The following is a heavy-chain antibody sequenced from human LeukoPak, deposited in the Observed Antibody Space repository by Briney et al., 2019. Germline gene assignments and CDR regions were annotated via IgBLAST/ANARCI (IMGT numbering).Heavy chain of an antibody. Sequence: ASVKVSYKASGYTFTSYYMHWVRQAPGQGLEWMGIINPSGGSTSYAQKFQGRVTMTRDTSTSTVYMELSSLRSEDTAVYYCARDHGSGFSRDYYYGMDVWGQGTTVTVSS. J-gene: IGHJ6*02. CDR1: GYTFTSYY. D-gene: IGHD3-10*01. V-gene: IGHV1-46*01. CDR2: INPSGGST. CDR3: ARDHGSGFSRDYYYGMDV.